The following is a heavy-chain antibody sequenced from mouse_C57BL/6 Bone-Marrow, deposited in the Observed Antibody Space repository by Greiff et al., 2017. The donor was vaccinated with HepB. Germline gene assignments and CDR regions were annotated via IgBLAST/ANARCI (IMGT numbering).Heavy chain of an antibody. CDR2: ISSGSSTI. CDR1: GFTFSDYG. V-gene: IGHV5-17*01. CDR3: ARLVTTRAMDY. J-gene: IGHJ4*01. D-gene: IGHD2-12*01. Sequence: EVKLVESGGGLVKPGGSLKLSCAASGFTFSDYGMHWVRQAPEKGLEWVAYISSGSSTIYYADTVKGRFTISRDNNTNTRFLQMTSLRSGGTATDYCARLVTTRAMDYWGQGTSVTVSS.